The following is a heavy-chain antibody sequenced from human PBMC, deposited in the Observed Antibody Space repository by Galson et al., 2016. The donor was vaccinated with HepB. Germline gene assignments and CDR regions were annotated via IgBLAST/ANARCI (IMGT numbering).Heavy chain of an antibody. CDR2: ISGSGGDT. CDR1: GFTFRIYA. Sequence: SLRLSCAASGFTFRIYAMSWVRQAPGKGLEWVSGISGSGGDTYYADSVKGRFAISRDNSKNTVSLQMNSLRVEDTGVYCCAKDEYYDFWSGCSNSWGQGTLVSVSS. D-gene: IGHD3-3*01. J-gene: IGHJ5*02. CDR3: AKDEYYDFWSGCSNS. V-gene: IGHV3-23*01.